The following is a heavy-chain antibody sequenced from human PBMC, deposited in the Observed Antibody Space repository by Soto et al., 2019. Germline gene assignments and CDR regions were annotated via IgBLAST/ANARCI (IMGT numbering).Heavy chain of an antibody. V-gene: IGHV4-31*11. Sequence: QLQLQESGPGLVKPSQTLSLTCAVSGGSISNGGYYWSWIRQHPGKGLEWIVSIYFSGSTYYNPSLKSRVTLSVATPTNQFSLKLSSVTAADTAVYYWARDSHSQQPNHLWGGGYMDVWGKGTTVTVSS. CDR2: IYFSGST. CDR3: ARDSHSQQPNHLWGGGYMDV. D-gene: IGHD6-13*01. CDR1: GGSISNGGYY. J-gene: IGHJ6*03.